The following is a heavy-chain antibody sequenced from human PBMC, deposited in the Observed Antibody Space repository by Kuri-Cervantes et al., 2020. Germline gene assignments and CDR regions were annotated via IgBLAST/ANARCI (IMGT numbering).Heavy chain of an antibody. CDR2: IYYSGST. V-gene: IGHV4-59*01. CDR3: AREDDYAHFDY. J-gene: IGHJ4*02. D-gene: IGHD4/OR15-4a*01. CDR1: GGSINNYY. Sequence: SETLSLTCTVSGGSINNYYWNWIRQPPGKGLEWIGYIYYSGSTNYNPSLKSRVTISVDTSKNQFSLKLSSVTAADTAVYYCAREDDYAHFDYWGQGTLVTVSS.